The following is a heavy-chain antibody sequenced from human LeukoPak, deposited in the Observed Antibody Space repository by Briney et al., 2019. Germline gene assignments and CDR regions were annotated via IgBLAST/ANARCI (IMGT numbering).Heavy chain of an antibody. CDR2: MNPNSGNT. Sequence: ASVKVSCKASGGTFSSYAINWVRQATGQGLEWMGWMNPNSGNTGYAQKFQGRVTITRNTSISTAYMELSSLRSEDTAVYYCARVMAIFGVVNQNYYYYDYMDVWGKGTTVTVSS. D-gene: IGHD3-3*01. CDR3: ARVMAIFGVVNQNYYYYDYMDV. CDR1: GGTFSSYA. J-gene: IGHJ6*03. V-gene: IGHV1-8*03.